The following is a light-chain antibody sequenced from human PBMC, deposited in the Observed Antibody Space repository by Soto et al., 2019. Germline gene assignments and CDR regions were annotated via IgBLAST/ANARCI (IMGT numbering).Light chain of an antibody. CDR2: GAS. J-gene: IGKJ3*01. CDR1: QSVTSN. CDR3: QQYNNWPLLFS. Sequence: EIVMTQSPASLSVSPGERATISCRASQSVTSNLAWYKQKPGQAPRLLIYGASTRATGIPARFSGSGSGTDFTLTISCLQSEVFAVYYCQQYNNWPLLFSFGPGTKVDIK. V-gene: IGKV3-15*01.